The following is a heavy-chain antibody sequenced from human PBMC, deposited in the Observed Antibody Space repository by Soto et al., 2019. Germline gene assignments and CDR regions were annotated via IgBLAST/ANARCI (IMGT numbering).Heavy chain of an antibody. V-gene: IGHV3-53*01. CDR2: IFSGGLT. CDR1: GFTVSTNY. J-gene: IGHJ6*02. Sequence: RRSLRLSCAASGFTVSTNYMSWVRQAPGKGLEWVSVIFSGGLTYYADSVKGRFTISRDNSKNTVYLQIDSLRADDTAWYYCARDFGDGMDVWGQGTTDIVSS. D-gene: IGHD3-10*01. CDR3: ARDFGDGMDV.